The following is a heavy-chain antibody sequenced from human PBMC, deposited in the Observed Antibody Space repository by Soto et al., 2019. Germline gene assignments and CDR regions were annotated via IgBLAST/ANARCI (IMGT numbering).Heavy chain of an antibody. J-gene: IGHJ4*02. V-gene: IGHV3-33*01. CDR3: ARGSYDFWSGYPYIDY. CDR1: GFTFSSYG. CDR2: IWYDGSNK. D-gene: IGHD3-3*01. Sequence: QVQLVESGGGVVQPGRSLRLSCAASGFTFSSYGMHWVRQAPGKGLEWVAVIWYDGSNKYYADSVKGRFTISRDNSKNTLDLQMNSLRAEDTAGYYWARGSYDFWSGYPYIDYWGQGTLVTVSS.